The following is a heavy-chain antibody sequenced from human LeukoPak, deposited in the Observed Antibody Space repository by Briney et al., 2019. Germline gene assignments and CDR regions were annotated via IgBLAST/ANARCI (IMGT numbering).Heavy chain of an antibody. CDR1: GGTFTSYD. J-gene: IGHJ4*02. Sequence: RASVKVSCKASGGTFTSYDINWVRRTGQGLEWMGWMSPNSGNTGYAQKFQGRVTMTRDTSISTAYMELSSLRSEDTAVYSCARGPPNWGFDYWGQGTLVTVSS. CDR2: MSPNSGNT. V-gene: IGHV1-8*01. CDR3: ARGPPNWGFDY. D-gene: IGHD7-27*01.